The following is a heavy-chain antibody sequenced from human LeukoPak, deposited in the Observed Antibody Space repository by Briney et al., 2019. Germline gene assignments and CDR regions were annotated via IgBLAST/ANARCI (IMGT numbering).Heavy chain of an antibody. CDR1: GFTFDDYA. CDR2: ISWNSGSI. CDR3: AAGTGFFDY. Sequence: PGGSLRLSCAASGFTFDDYAMHWVRQAPGKGLEWVSGISWNSGSIGYADSVEGRFTISRDNSKNTLYLQMNSLRAEDTAVYYCAAGTGFFDYWGQGTLVTVSS. V-gene: IGHV3-9*01. D-gene: IGHD6-19*01. J-gene: IGHJ4*02.